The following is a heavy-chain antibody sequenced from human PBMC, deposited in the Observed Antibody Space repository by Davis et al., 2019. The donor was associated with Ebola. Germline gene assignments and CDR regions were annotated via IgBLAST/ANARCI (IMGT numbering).Heavy chain of an antibody. Sequence: PGGSLRLSCGASTFSFNVYAMHWVRQAPGKGLEWVAVIGHDGTTKTYAHSVKGRFIISRDNPKNTMSLQMNSLGADDTAVYYCARGDNYYGLDVWGQGTTVTVSS. V-gene: IGHV3-30*14. J-gene: IGHJ6*02. CDR1: TFSFNVYA. CDR3: ARGDNYYGLDV. CDR2: IGHDGTTK.